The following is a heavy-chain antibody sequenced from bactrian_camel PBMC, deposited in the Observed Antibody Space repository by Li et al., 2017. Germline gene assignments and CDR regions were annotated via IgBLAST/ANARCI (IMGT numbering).Heavy chain of an antibody. Sequence: VQLVESGGGSVQAGGSLRISCVASGGSFSDQMGWYRQAPGKGLEWVSVLPSGHGSTYYADSVKGRFTISRDNAKNTVYLQMNSLKPDDTATYYCAARFQGGFGYGGLCTDVPGDFPYWGQGTQVTVS. J-gene: IGHJ6*01. D-gene: IGHD5*01. CDR1: GGSFSDQ. CDR3: AARFQGGFGYGGLCTDVPGDFPY. CDR2: LPSGHGST. V-gene: IGHV3S40*01.